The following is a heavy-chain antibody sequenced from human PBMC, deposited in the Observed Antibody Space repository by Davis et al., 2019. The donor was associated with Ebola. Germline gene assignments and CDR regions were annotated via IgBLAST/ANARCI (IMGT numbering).Heavy chain of an antibody. Sequence: GESLKISCETSGYTFSNYWIGWVRQMPRKGLEWMGIIYPGDSDTRYSPSFQGHVTISADTSISTAYLQWSSLKASDTAMYYCAGELGYWGQGTLVTVSS. CDR1: GYTFSNYW. V-gene: IGHV5-51*01. J-gene: IGHJ4*02. CDR3: AGELGY. CDR2: IYPGDSDT. D-gene: IGHD1-26*01.